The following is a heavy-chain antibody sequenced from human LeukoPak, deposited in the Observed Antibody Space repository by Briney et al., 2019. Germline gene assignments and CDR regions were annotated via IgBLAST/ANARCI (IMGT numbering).Heavy chain of an antibody. J-gene: IGHJ5*02. CDR1: GYTFTSYD. Sequence: ASVKVSCKASGYTFTSYDMHWARQAPGQGLEWMGIIHPSGGSTSHAQKFQGRVTMTRDTSTSTVYMELSSLRSEDTAMSYCARATRNWLDPWGQGTLVTVSS. V-gene: IGHV1-46*01. CDR2: IHPSGGST. CDR3: ARATRNWLDP.